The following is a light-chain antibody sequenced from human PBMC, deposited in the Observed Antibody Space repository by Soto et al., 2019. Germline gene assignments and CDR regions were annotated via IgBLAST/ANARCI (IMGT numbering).Light chain of an antibody. Sequence: QSVLTQPPSVSGAPGQRVTISCTGSSSNIGAGYDVHWYQQLPGTAPKLLIYGNSQRPSGVPDRFSGSKSGTSASLAITGSHAEYEADYYCQSYDSSLSVLFGGGTKLTVL. CDR2: GNS. V-gene: IGLV1-40*01. J-gene: IGLJ2*01. CDR1: SSNIGAGYD. CDR3: QSYDSSLSVL.